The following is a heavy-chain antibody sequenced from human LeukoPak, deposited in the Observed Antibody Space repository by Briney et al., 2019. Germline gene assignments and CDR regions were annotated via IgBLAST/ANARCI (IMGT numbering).Heavy chain of an antibody. D-gene: IGHD2-21*02. J-gene: IGHJ4*02. CDR2: INRSGST. CDR3: ARGGFYCGDDCYVDY. CDR1: GGSLSYYY. V-gene: IGHV4-34*01. Sequence: PSETLSLTCAVYGGSLSYYYWSWIRQPPERGLEWIGEINRSGSTNYNPSLKSRVSISVDTSKNQFSLKLSSVTAAGTAVYYCARGGFYCGDDCYVDYWGQGTLVTVSS.